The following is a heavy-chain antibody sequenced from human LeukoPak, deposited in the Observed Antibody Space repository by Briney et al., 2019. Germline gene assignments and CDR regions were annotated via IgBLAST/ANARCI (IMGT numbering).Heavy chain of an antibody. Sequence: PGGSLRLSCAASGFTFSSYAMHWVRQAPGKGLEYVSAISSNGGSTYYANSVKGRSIISRDNSKNTLYLQMGSLRAEDMAVYYCARDRITMLSSGFDYWGQGTLVTVSS. CDR3: ARDRITMLSSGFDY. CDR1: GFTFSSYA. V-gene: IGHV3-64*01. CDR2: ISSNGGST. J-gene: IGHJ4*02. D-gene: IGHD3-10*01.